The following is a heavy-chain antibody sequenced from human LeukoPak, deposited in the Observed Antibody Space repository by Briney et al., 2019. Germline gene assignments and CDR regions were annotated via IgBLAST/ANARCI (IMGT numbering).Heavy chain of an antibody. V-gene: IGHV4-59*08. CDR3: ARQPGNYYIDH. CDR1: GGSISSYY. CDR2: IYYSGST. Sequence: SETLSLTCTVSGGSISSYYWSWIRQPPGKGLEWIGYIYYSGSTNYNPSLKSRVTISVDTSKNQFSLKLSSVTAADTAVYYCARQPGNYYIDHWGQGTLVTVSS. D-gene: IGHD3-10*01. J-gene: IGHJ4*02.